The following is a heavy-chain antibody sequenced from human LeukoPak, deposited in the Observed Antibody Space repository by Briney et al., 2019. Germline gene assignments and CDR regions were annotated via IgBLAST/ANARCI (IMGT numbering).Heavy chain of an antibody. D-gene: IGHD6-13*01. CDR1: GDSISRSSDY. J-gene: IGHJ4*02. V-gene: IGHV4-39*07. CDR3: ASGYTSTWYLVLAY. Sequence: SETLSLTCTVSGDSISRSSDYWGWIRQPPGKGPEWIGSVYYIGSTFYNPSLKSRLTISIDTSKNQLSLKVNSVTAADTAVYYCASGYTSTWYLVLAYWGQGTLVTVSS. CDR2: VYYIGST.